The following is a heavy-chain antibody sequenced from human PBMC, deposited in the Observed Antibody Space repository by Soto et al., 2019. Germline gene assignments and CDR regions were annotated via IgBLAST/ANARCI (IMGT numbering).Heavy chain of an antibody. CDR3: ARRDCSGGSCYPPLPNYFDY. CDR1: GGSISSSNL. Sequence: SETLSLTCAVSGGSISSSNLWSWVRQPPGKGLEWIGEIYHSGSTNYNPSLKSRVTISVDKSKDQFSLKLSSVTAADTAVYYCARRDCSGGSCYPPLPNYFDYWGQGTLVTVYS. D-gene: IGHD2-15*01. V-gene: IGHV4-4*02. CDR2: IYHSGST. J-gene: IGHJ4*02.